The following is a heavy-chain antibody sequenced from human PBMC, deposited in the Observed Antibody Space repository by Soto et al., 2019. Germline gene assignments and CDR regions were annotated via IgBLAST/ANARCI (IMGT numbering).Heavy chain of an antibody. CDR1: GGSISSYY. D-gene: IGHD4-4*01. CDR2: IYYSGST. CDR3: ARFDYSNYYFDY. J-gene: IGHJ4*02. Sequence: QVQLQESGPGLVKPSETLSLTCTVSGGSISSYYWSWIRQPPGKGLEWIGYIYYSGSTNYNPSLKSRVTISVDTSKNQFSLKLSSVTAADTAVFYCARFDYSNYYFDYWGQGTLVTVSS. V-gene: IGHV4-59*01.